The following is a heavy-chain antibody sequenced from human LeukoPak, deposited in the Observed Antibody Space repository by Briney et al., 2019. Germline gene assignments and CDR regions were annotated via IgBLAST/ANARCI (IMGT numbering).Heavy chain of an antibody. Sequence: PSETLSLTRTVSGGSISSYYWSWIRQPAGKGLEWIGRIYTSGSTNYNPSLKSRVTMSVDTSKNQFSLKLSSVTAADTAVYYCAREGYSYGYYRSDYWGQGTLVTVSS. CDR2: IYTSGST. J-gene: IGHJ4*02. CDR3: AREGYSYGYYRSDY. V-gene: IGHV4-4*07. D-gene: IGHD5-18*01. CDR1: GGSISSYY.